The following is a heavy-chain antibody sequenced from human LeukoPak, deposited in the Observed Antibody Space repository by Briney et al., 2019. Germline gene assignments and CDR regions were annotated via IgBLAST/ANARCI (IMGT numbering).Heavy chain of an antibody. J-gene: IGHJ4*02. V-gene: IGHV3-23*01. D-gene: IGHD1-26*01. CDR3: AKQEGANRDILDY. CDR1: GFTFSSYV. CDR2: IGGGGYST. Sequence: PGGSLRLSCAASGFTFSSYVMNWVRQAPGKGLEWVSTIGGGGYSTYYADSVKGRFTISRDNSKNTLFLQMNSLRAEDTAVYYCAKQEGANRDILDYWGQGTLVTVSS.